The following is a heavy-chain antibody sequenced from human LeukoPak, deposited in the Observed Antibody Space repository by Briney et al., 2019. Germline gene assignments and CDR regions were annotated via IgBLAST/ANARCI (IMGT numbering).Heavy chain of an antibody. D-gene: IGHD4-17*01. CDR1: GGSISSSSYY. J-gene: IGHJ4*02. Sequence: SETLSLTCTASGGSISSSSYYWGWIRQPPGKGLEWIGSIYYSGSPYYNPSLKSRVTISVDTSKNQLSLRLNSVTAADTAVYYCAREKGGYDNGDYAFAYWGQGTLVTVSS. CDR3: AREKGGYDNGDYAFAY. CDR2: IYYSGSP. V-gene: IGHV4-39*07.